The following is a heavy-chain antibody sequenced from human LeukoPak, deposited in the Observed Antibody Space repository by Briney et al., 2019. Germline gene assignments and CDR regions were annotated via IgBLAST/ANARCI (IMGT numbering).Heavy chain of an antibody. CDR2: ISYDGSNK. Sequence: GGSLRLSCAASGFTFSSYGMHWVRQAPGKGLEWVAVISYDGSNKYYADSVKGRFTIPRDNSKNTLYLQMNSLRAEDTAVYYCAKDITNGVVVVTATPDYWGQGTLVTVSS. CDR3: AKDITNGVVVVTATPDY. CDR1: GFTFSSYG. D-gene: IGHD2-21*02. J-gene: IGHJ4*02. V-gene: IGHV3-30*18.